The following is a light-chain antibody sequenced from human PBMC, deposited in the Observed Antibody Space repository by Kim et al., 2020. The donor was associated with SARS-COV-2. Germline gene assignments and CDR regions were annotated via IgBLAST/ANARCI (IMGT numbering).Light chain of an antibody. CDR2: GAT. V-gene: IGKV1-27*01. CDR3: QKYNSAPRT. J-gene: IGKJ1*01. CDR1: QGISNY. Sequence: ASVGDRITITCRASQGISNYLAWYQQKPGTAPKLLIYGATAWQSGVPARFSGSESGTDFTLTISSLQPEDVATYYCQKYNSAPRTFGQGTKVDIK.